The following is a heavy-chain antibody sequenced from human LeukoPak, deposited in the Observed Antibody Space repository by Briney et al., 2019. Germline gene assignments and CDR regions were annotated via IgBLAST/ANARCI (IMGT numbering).Heavy chain of an antibody. CDR1: GFTFSAYW. V-gene: IGHV3-7*01. CDR2: IKQDGSEQ. J-gene: IGHJ6*02. CDR3: ARGVRPYYYYGMDV. Sequence: GESLRLSCAASGFTFSAYWMSWVRQAPGKGLEWVANIKQDGSEQYYVDSVKGRFTISRDNAKNSVYLQVNSLRAEDTAVYYCARGVRPYYYYGMDVWGQGTTVTVSS.